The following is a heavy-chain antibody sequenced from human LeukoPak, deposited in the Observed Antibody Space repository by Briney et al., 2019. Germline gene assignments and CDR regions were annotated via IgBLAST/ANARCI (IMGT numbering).Heavy chain of an antibody. J-gene: IGHJ5*02. CDR2: INPSSGST. CDR3: ARDDES. V-gene: IGHV1-46*01. CDR1: GYTFTSYY. Sequence: GASVKVSCKASGYTFTSYYIHWVRQAPGQGLEWMGVINPSSGSTSYAQKFQGRVTITADESTSTAYMELSSLRSEDTAVYYCARDDESWGQGTLVTVSS.